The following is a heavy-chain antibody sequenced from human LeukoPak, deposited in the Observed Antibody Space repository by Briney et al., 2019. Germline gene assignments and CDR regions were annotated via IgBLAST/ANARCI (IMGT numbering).Heavy chain of an antibody. CDR3: YIPYYDTSAYKGY. V-gene: IGHV3-23*01. Sequence: GGSLRLSCAVSGFTFSSYAMTWVRHAPGKGLEWVSAISGSGGSTYYADSVKGRFTISRDNSKNTLYLQMNSLRAEDTAVYYCYIPYYDTSAYKGYWGQGTLVTVSS. CDR1: GFTFSSYA. CDR2: ISGSGGST. J-gene: IGHJ4*02. D-gene: IGHD3-22*01.